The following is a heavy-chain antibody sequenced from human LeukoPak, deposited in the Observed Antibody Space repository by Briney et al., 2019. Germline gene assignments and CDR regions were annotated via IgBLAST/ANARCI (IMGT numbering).Heavy chain of an antibody. CDR3: AKGTLSIGYFQH. Sequence: GGSLRLSCTASGFTFGDYAMSWVRQAPGKGLEWVSAISGSGGSTYYADSVKGRFTISRDNSKNTLYLQMNSLRAEDTAVYYCAKGTLSIGYFQHWGQGTLVTVSS. D-gene: IGHD1-7*01. V-gene: IGHV3-23*01. CDR1: GFTFGDYA. J-gene: IGHJ1*01. CDR2: ISGSGGST.